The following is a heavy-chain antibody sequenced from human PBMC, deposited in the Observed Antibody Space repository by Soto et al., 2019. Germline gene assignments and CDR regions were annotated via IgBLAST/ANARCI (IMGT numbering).Heavy chain of an antibody. CDR1: GGSISSGNYY. V-gene: IGHV4-31*03. CDR3: ARHNYDSSGTAVDV. Sequence: QVQLQESGPGLVKPSQTLSLTCTVSGGSISSGNYYWSWIRQYPGKGLEWIGYIYYSGSTHYIPSLKSRVTISVDTSKNQFSLKLSSVTAADTAVYYCARHNYDSSGTAVDVWGQGTTVTVPS. CDR2: IYYSGST. D-gene: IGHD3-22*01. J-gene: IGHJ6*02.